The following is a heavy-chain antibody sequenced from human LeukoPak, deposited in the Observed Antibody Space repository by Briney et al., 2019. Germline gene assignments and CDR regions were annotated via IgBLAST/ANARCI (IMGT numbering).Heavy chain of an antibody. D-gene: IGHD5-24*01. J-gene: IGHJ6*03. V-gene: IGHV3-30*04. CDR3: AREGVEEVATLTFNWVATYYSHYLDV. Sequence: GGSLRLSCAASGFTFSSYAMHWVRQAPGKGLEWVAVISYDGSNKYYADSVMGRFTISRDNSKNTLYLQMNSLRPEDTAVYFCAREGVEEVATLTFNWVATYYSHYLDVWGKGTTVTVSS. CDR1: GFTFSSYA. CDR2: ISYDGSNK.